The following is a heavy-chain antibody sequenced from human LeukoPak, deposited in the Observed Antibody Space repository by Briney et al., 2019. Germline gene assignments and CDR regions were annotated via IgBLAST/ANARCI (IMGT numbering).Heavy chain of an antibody. V-gene: IGHV4-59*03. CDR2: MYYSGSA. CDR1: LGSISSYY. J-gene: IGHJ2*01. CDR3: AGSGSGSYYSPWYFDL. Sequence: SETLSLTPTLSLGSISSYYSSWVPQPPGKGRGCSGYMYYSGSANYNPSLTSRVAISVDTSKNPISLRLSSVTAADTAVYYCAGSGSGSYYSPWYFDLWGRGTLVTVSS. D-gene: IGHD3-10*01.